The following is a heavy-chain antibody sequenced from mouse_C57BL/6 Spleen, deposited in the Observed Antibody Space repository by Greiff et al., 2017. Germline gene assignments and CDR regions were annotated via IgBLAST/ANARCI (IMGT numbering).Heavy chain of an antibody. J-gene: IGHJ2*01. D-gene: IGHD1-1*01. V-gene: IGHV5-4*01. Sequence: EVKLVESGGGLVKPGGSLKLSCAASGFTFSSYAMSWVRQTPEKRLEWVATISDGGSYTYYPDNVKGRFTISRDNDKNNLYLQMSHLKSEDTAMYYCARDYGSSLLFDYWGQGTTLTVSS. CDR1: GFTFSSYA. CDR3: ARDYGSSLLFDY. CDR2: ISDGGSYT.